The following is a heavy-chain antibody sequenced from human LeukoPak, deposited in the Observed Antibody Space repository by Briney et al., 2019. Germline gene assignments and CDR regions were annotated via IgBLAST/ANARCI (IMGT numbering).Heavy chain of an antibody. CDR1: GFTFNTYG. V-gene: IGHV3-30*02. J-gene: IGHJ6*03. Sequence: QVQLVESGGGVVQPGGSLRLSCAASGFTFNTYGMHWVRQAPGKGLEWVAFIRFDGSNKYYADSVKGRFTISRDNSKNTLYLQMNSLRADDTAVYYCATPVRHGSDPSLYYYYMDVWGQGTTVTISS. CDR2: IRFDGSNK. CDR3: ATPVRHGSDPSLYYYYMDV. D-gene: IGHD3-10*01.